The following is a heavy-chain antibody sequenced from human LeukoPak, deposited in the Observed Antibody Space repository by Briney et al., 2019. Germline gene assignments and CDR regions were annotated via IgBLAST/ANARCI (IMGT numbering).Heavy chain of an antibody. CDR3: ARDPSHSSAR. J-gene: IGHJ4*02. D-gene: IGHD6-19*01. V-gene: IGHV4-34*01. Sequence: SEALSDTSADYGDSFSGYFWSWIPQPPGKGREWIGEINRSGSTNYNPSLMSRVTISVDTSKNQFSLKLSSVTAADTAVYYCARDPSHSSARWGQGTLVTVSS. CDR1: GDSFSGYF. CDR2: INRSGST.